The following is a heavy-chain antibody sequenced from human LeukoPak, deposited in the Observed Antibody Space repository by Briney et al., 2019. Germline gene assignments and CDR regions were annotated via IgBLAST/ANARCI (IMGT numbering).Heavy chain of an antibody. CDR2: IYTSGST. CDR1: GGSINSYY. D-gene: IGHD3-22*01. Sequence: PSETLSLTCTVSGGSINSYYWSWIRQPAGKGLEWIGRIYTSGSTYYNPSLKSRVTISVGTSKNQFSLKLSSVTAADTAVYYCARVGAVGSGYYQDAFDIWGQGTMVTVSS. J-gene: IGHJ3*02. V-gene: IGHV4-4*07. CDR3: ARVGAVGSGYYQDAFDI.